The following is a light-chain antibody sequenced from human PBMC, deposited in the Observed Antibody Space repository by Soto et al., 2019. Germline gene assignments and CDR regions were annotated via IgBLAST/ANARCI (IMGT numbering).Light chain of an antibody. CDR2: GAS. Sequence: EIVLTQSPGTLSLSPGERATLSCRASERLSSVYLAWYQQRPGQPPRLLIYGASNRATGIPDRFSGSGSGTDFTLIINRLEPEDVAMYYCQQYGGSPRINFGQGTRLEIK. CDR1: ERLSSVY. CDR3: QQYGGSPRIN. J-gene: IGKJ5*01. V-gene: IGKV3-20*01.